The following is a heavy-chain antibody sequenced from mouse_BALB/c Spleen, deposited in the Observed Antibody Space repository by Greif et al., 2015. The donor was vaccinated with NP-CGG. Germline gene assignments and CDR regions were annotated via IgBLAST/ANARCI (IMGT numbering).Heavy chain of an antibody. J-gene: IGHJ2*01. CDR1: GYTFTSYW. Sequence: VQLQQSGAELVKPGASVKLSCKASGYTFTSYWMHWVKQRPGQGLEWIGEINPSNGRTNYNEKFKSKATLTVDKSSSTAYMQLSSLTSVDSAVYCCARGSWFDYWGQGTTLTVSS. CDR3: ARGSWFDY. CDR2: INPSNGRT. V-gene: IGHV1S81*02.